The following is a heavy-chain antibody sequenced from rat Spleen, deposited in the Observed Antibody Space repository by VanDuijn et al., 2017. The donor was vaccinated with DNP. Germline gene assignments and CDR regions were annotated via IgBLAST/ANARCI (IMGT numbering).Heavy chain of an antibody. CDR2: INKESGTI. V-gene: IGHV4-2*01. Sequence: EVKLVESGGGLVQPGRSLKLSCAASGFNFNDYWMGWVRQAPGKGLEWIGEINKESGTIIYSPSLKDKFTISRDNAQNTLYLQMSKLGSEDTAIYYCAKGPNYGGDSDYFDYWGQGVMVTVSS. CDR1: GFNFNDYW. CDR3: AKGPNYGGDSDYFDY. D-gene: IGHD1-11*01. J-gene: IGHJ2*01.